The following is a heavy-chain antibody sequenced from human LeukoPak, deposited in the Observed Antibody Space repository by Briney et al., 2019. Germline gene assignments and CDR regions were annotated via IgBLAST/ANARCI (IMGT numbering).Heavy chain of an antibody. CDR2: ISYDGSNK. J-gene: IGHJ4*02. Sequence: GGSLRLSCAASGFTFSSYGVHWVRQAPGKGLEWVAVISYDGSNKYYADSVKGRFTISRDNSKNTLYLQMISLRAEDTAVYYCAKDRRGYSGYDYYFDYWGQGTLVTASS. V-gene: IGHV3-30*18. CDR1: GFTFSSYG. D-gene: IGHD5-12*01. CDR3: AKDRRGYSGYDYYFDY.